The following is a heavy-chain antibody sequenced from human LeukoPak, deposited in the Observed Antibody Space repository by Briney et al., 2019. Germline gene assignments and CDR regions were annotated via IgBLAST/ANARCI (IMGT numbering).Heavy chain of an antibody. V-gene: IGHV3-53*01. CDR2: IYSGGST. J-gene: IGHJ3*02. Sequence: PGGPLRLSCAASGFTVSSNYMSWVRQAPGKGLEWVSVIYSGGSTYYADSVKGRFTISRDNSKNTLYLQMNSLRAEDTAVYYCATGGTYDSSGYRRDPGAFDIWGQGTMVTVSS. CDR3: ATGGTYDSSGYRRDPGAFDI. D-gene: IGHD3-22*01. CDR1: GFTVSSNY.